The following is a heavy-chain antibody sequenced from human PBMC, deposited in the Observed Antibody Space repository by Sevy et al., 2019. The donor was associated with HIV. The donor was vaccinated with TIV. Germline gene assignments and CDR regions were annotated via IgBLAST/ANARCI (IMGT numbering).Heavy chain of an antibody. J-gene: IGHJ4*02. D-gene: IGHD6-19*01. CDR1: GFTFSSYA. Sequence: GSLRLSCAASGFTFSSYAMHWVRQAPGKGLEWVAVISYDGSNKYYADSVKGRFTISRDNSKNTLYLQMNSLRAEDTAVYYCARETNIAVAAHGDYWGQGTLVTVSS. CDR3: ARETNIAVAAHGDY. V-gene: IGHV3-30-3*01. CDR2: ISYDGSNK.